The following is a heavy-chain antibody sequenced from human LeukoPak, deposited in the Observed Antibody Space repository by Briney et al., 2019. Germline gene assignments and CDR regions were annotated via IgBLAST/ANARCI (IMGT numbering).Heavy chain of an antibody. D-gene: IGHD2-21*02. CDR1: GFTFSSYS. J-gene: IGHJ6*04. V-gene: IGHV3-30*18. Sequence: PGGSLRLSCAASGFTFSSYSVHWVRQAPGKGREWVAVISDDGSNKFYADSVEGRFTISRDNSQNTLYLQMNSLRAEDTAVYYCAKGVTRQPPDVWGKGTTVTVSS. CDR2: ISDDGSNK. CDR3: AKGVTRQPPDV.